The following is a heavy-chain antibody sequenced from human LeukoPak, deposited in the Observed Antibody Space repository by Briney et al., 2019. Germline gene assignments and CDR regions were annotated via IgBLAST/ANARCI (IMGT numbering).Heavy chain of an antibody. J-gene: IGHJ3*02. V-gene: IGHV1-69*05. D-gene: IGHD3-9*01. CDR2: IIPIFGTA. CDR1: GGTFSSYA. Sequence: ASVKVSCKASGGTFSSYAISWVQQAPGQGLEWMGGIIPIFGTANYAQKFQGRVTITTDESTSTAYMELSSLRSEDTAVYYCARSTYYDILNAFDIWGQGTMVTVSS. CDR3: ARSTYYDILNAFDI.